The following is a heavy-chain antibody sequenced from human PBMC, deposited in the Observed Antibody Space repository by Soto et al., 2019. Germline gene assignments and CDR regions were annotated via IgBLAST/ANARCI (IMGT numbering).Heavy chain of an antibody. J-gene: IGHJ4*02. Sequence: QVQLMQSGAEVKKPGASVKVSCKASGDTFTEYYIHWVRQAPGQGLEWMGTVNPSGGHTTYAQHCLGRGTMTRDTSTSTLYMELTSLTSEDTAVYYCAGGGHVVVVTAALDYWGQGTLVTVSS. CDR1: GDTFTEYY. CDR2: VNPSGGHT. CDR3: AGGGHVVVVTAALDY. D-gene: IGHD2-21*02. V-gene: IGHV1-46*01.